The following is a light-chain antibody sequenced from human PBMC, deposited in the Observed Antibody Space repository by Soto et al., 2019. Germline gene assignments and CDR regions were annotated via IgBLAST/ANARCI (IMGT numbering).Light chain of an antibody. Sequence: EILLTQSPSTLSVSPGDRATLSCRASQSIGRAIAWYQHKPGQAPRLLIYGASNRATPITDRFSGSGYGTHSHLTIRRLEPEDFAVYYCQQYGSSDTFGQGPKV. CDR1: QSIGRA. V-gene: IGKV3-20*01. CDR2: GAS. J-gene: IGKJ1*01. CDR3: QQYGSSDT.